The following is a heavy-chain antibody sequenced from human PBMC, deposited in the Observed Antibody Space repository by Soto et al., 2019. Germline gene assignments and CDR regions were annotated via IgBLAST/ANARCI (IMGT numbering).Heavy chain of an antibody. CDR1: GYTFTSYD. CDR2: MNPNSGNT. V-gene: IGHV1-8*01. CDR3: ARNIVVVPAAIKGTFYYYYYMDV. Sequence: RASVKVSCKASGYTFTSYDINWVRQATGQGLEWMGWMNPNSGNTGYAQKFQGRVTMTRNTSISTAYMELSSLRSEDTAVYYCARNIVVVPAAIKGTFYYYYYMDVWGKGTTVTVSS. D-gene: IGHD2-2*01. J-gene: IGHJ6*03.